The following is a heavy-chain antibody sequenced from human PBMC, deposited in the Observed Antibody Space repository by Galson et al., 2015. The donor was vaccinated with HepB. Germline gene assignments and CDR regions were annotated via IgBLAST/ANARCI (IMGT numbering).Heavy chain of an antibody. J-gene: IGHJ4*02. Sequence: SLRLSCAASGFTFSDYYMSWIRQAPGKGLEWLSYISGNRTYTNNADSVKGRFTISRDNAKNSLFLQMNSLRAEDTAVYYCARVADADYGDHTYFDSWGQGILVTVSS. CDR2: ISGNRTYT. D-gene: IGHD4-17*01. V-gene: IGHV3-11*06. CDR1: GFTFSDYY. CDR3: ARVADADYGDHTYFDS.